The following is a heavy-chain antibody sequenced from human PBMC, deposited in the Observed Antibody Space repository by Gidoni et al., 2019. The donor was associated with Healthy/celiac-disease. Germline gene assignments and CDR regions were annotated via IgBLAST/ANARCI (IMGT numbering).Heavy chain of an antibody. V-gene: IGHV3-30*18. D-gene: IGHD3-22*01. CDR2: ISYDGSNK. Sequence: QVQLVASGGGVVQPGRSLRLSCAASGFTFTSYGMLWVRQAPGKGLEWVAVISYDGSNKYYADSVKGRFTISRDNSKNTLYLQMNSLRAEDTAVYYCAKSERSSGYHAQWGYYGMDVWGQGTTVTVSS. CDR1: GFTFTSYG. J-gene: IGHJ6*02. CDR3: AKSERSSGYHAQWGYYGMDV.